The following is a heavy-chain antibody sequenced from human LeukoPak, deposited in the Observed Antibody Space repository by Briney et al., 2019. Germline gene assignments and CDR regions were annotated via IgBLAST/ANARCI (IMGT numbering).Heavy chain of an antibody. CDR2: IWYDGSNK. CDR3: ARGQLELLTWFDP. Sequence: PGGSLRLSCVASGFSFSSYPMNWVRQAPGKGLEWVAVIWYDGSNKYYADSVKGRFTISRDNSKNTLYLQMNSLRAEDTAVYYCARGQLELLTWFDPWGQGTLVTVSS. CDR1: GFSFSSYP. D-gene: IGHD1-7*01. V-gene: IGHV3-33*08. J-gene: IGHJ5*02.